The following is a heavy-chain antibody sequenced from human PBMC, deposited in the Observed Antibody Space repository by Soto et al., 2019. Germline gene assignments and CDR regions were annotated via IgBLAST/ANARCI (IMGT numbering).Heavy chain of an antibody. D-gene: IGHD1-26*01. CDR2: ISPYNGNT. CDR1: GYTFTSYH. J-gene: IGHJ4*02. CDR3: TRETGLVGATTSDS. Sequence: QVQLVQSGAEGKKPGASVRVSCKASGYTFTSYHINWVRQAPGQGLEWMGWISPYNGNTKYAQKLQGRVTLTTDTSTSTAYMELRSLRSDDTAVYYCTRETGLVGATTSDSWGQGTLVTVSS. V-gene: IGHV1-18*04.